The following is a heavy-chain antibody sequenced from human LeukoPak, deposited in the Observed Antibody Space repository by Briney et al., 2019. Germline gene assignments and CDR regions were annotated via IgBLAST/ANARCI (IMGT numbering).Heavy chain of an antibody. J-gene: IGHJ5*02. CDR1: GYSISSGHY. CDR3: ARGSSGWTNWFDP. V-gene: IGHV4-38-2*02. CDR2: MFHSGST. Sequence: SETLSLTCTVSGYSISSGHYWAWIRQSPEKGLEWIASMFHSGSTYYNPSLKSRVTTSADTSKNEFSLKLSSVTAADTAVYYCARGSSGWTNWFDPWGQGTLVTVSS. D-gene: IGHD6-19*01.